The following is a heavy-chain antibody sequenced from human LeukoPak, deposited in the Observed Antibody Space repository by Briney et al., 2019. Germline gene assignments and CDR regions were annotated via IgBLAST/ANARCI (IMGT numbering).Heavy chain of an antibody. CDR3: ARGSSWSYDY. CDR2: ISNSGNNI. D-gene: IGHD6-13*01. Sequence: GGSLRLSCAASGFTFSSSWMCWVRQAPGKGLEWVSSISNSGNNIYYPDSVKGRFTTSRDNAKSSLYLQMSRLRAEDTALYYCARGSSWSYDYWGRGTLVTVSS. CDR1: GFTFSSSW. V-gene: IGHV3-21*06. J-gene: IGHJ4*02.